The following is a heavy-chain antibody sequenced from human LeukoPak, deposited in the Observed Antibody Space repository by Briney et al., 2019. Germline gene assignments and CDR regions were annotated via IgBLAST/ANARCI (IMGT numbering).Heavy chain of an antibody. CDR3: ARPVVAVVGSGAYYFDS. CDR1: GYNFTSYW. Sequence: GESLKISCNGSGYNFTSYWIAWVRRVPGKGLEWMGSIYPGDSDTRYSPSFQGRVTISVDKSINTAYLQWSSLEASDSDMYSCARPVVAVVGSGAYYFDSWGQGNPVVVSS. D-gene: IGHD6-19*01. V-gene: IGHV5-51*01. CDR2: IYPGDSDT. J-gene: IGHJ4*02.